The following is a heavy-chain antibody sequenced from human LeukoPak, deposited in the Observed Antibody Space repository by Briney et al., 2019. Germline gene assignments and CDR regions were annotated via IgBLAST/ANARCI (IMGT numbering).Heavy chain of an antibody. V-gene: IGHV4-4*07. CDR1: GGSISSYY. J-gene: IGHJ6*03. CDR2: IYTSGST. CDR3: AREEYDWYDDYYYHMDV. Sequence: SETLSLTCTVSGGSISSYYWSWIRQPAGKGLEWIGRIYTSGSTNYNPSLKSRVTMSVDTSKNQFSLKLSSVTAADTAVYYCAREEYDWYDDYYYHMDVWGKGTTVTVSS. D-gene: IGHD1-20*01.